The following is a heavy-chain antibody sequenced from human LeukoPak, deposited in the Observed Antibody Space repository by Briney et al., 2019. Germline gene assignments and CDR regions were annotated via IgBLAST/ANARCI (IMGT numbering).Heavy chain of an antibody. CDR2: MNPNSGNT. CDR3: AREGNYCSSTSCLYDAFDI. Sequence: ASVKVSCKASGYTFTSYDINWVRQATGQGLEWMGWMNPNSGNTGYAQKFQGRVTITADESTSTAYMELSSLRSEDTAVYYCAREGNYCSSTSCLYDAFDIWGQGTMVTVSS. J-gene: IGHJ3*02. V-gene: IGHV1-8*03. CDR1: GYTFTSYD. D-gene: IGHD2-2*01.